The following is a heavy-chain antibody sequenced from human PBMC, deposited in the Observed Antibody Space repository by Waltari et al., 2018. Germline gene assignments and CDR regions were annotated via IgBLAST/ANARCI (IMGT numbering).Heavy chain of an antibody. J-gene: IGHJ6*02. D-gene: IGHD2-2*01. CDR1: GFTFSSYS. CDR2: ISSSSSYI. Sequence: EVQLVESGGGLVKPGGSLRLSCAASGFTFSSYSMNWVRQAPGKGLEWVSSISSSSSYIYYADSVKGRFTISRDNAKNSLYLQMNSLRAEDTAVYYCARPYCSSTSCYRKRYYYGMDVWGQGTTVTVSS. V-gene: IGHV3-21*01. CDR3: ARPYCSSTSCYRKRYYYGMDV.